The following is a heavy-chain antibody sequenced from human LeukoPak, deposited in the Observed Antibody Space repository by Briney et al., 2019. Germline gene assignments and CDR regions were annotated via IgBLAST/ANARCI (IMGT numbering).Heavy chain of an antibody. Sequence: ASVKVSCKASGGTFSSYAISWVRQAPGQGLEWMGRIIPTLGIANYAQKFQGRVTITADKSTSTAYMELSSLRSEDTAVYYCASGYYYDSSGYYYSGTFDYWGQGTLVTVSS. CDR3: ASGYYYDSSGYYYSGTFDY. V-gene: IGHV1-69*04. D-gene: IGHD3-22*01. CDR2: IIPTLGIA. J-gene: IGHJ4*02. CDR1: GGTFSSYA.